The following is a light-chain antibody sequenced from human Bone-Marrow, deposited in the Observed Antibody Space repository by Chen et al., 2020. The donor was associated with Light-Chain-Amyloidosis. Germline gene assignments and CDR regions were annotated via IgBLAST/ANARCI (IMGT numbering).Light chain of an antibody. Sequence: QSALTQPASVSGSPGQSITISCTGTSSDIGNYKYVSWYQQHPGKAPKLMIYEVSNRPSGVSNRFSGTKSGYTASLTISGLQAEDEADYYCSSYTTSSTWVFVGGTKLTVL. J-gene: IGLJ3*02. CDR2: EVS. CDR3: SSYTTSSTWV. V-gene: IGLV2-14*01. CDR1: SSDIGNYKY.